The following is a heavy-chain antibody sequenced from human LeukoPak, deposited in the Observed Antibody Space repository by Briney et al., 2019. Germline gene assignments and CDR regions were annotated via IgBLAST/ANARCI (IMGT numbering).Heavy chain of an antibody. J-gene: IGHJ4*02. CDR1: GFTFSSYW. D-gene: IGHD2/OR15-2a*01. CDR2: IKHDGSEK. V-gene: IGHV3-7*03. CDR3: AKAGNIRFDY. Sequence: GGSLRLSCAASGFTFSSYWMSWVRQAPGKGLEWVGNIKHDGSEKYYVDSVKGRFTISRDNSKNTLYLQMNSLRAEDTAVYYCAKAGNIRFDYWGQGTLVTVSS.